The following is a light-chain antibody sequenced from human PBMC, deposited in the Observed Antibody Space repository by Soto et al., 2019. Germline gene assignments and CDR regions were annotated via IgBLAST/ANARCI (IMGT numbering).Light chain of an antibody. V-gene: IGKV1-5*03. CDR3: QQYNNS. CDR1: QSISTW. Sequence: DTQMTQSPSTLSASVGDRVTITCRASQSISTWLAWYQQKPGKAPKLLIYKASNLESGVPSRFSGSGSGTEFTLTISSLQPDDFATYYCQQYNNSFGQGTKVEVK. J-gene: IGKJ1*01. CDR2: KAS.